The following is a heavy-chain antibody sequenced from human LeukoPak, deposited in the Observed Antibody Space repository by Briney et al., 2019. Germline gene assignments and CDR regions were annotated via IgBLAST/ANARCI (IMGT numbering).Heavy chain of an antibody. D-gene: IGHD6-13*01. Sequence: GGPLSLSCAASGFTFSSYAMSWAPQAPGKGLEWASAISGSGGSTYYADSVKGRFTISRDNSKNTLYLQMNSLRAEDTAVYYCAKRRGIPTAGTESYFDYWGQGTLVTVSS. CDR3: AKRRGIPTAGTESYFDY. J-gene: IGHJ4*02. V-gene: IGHV3-23*01. CDR2: ISGSGGST. CDR1: GFTFSSYA.